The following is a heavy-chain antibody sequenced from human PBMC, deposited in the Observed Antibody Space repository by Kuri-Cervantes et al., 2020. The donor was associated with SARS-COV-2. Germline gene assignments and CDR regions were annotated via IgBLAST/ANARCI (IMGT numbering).Heavy chain of an antibody. CDR2: IYYSGST. J-gene: IGHJ4*02. D-gene: IGHD2-8*01. CDR1: GGSISSYY. Sequence: GSLRLSCTVSGGSISSYYWSWIRQPPGKRLEWIGYIYYSGSTNYNPSLKSRVTISVDTSKNQFSLKLSSVTAADTAVYYCARSGSMVYAMEFDYWGQGTLVTVSS. CDR3: ARSGSMVYAMEFDY. V-gene: IGHV4-59*01.